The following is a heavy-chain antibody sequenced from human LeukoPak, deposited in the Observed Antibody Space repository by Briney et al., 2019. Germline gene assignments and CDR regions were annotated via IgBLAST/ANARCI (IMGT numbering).Heavy chain of an antibody. CDR3: VRDQYSSANFDY. D-gene: IGHD6-25*01. J-gene: IGHJ4*02. CDR1: GFTFSSYA. Sequence: GGSLRLSCAASGFTFSSYAMHWVRQAPGKGLEWVAVISYDGSNKYYADSVKGRFTISRDNAKNSLYLQMNSLRAEDTAVYYCVRDQYSSANFDYWGQGTLVTVSS. V-gene: IGHV3-30-3*01. CDR2: ISYDGSNK.